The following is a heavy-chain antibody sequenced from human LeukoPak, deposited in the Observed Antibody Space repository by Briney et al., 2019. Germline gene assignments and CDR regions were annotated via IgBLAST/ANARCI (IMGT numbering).Heavy chain of an antibody. Sequence: GGSLRLSCAASGFTFDDYAMHWVRHAPGKGLEWVSGISWNSGSIGYADSVKGRFTISRDNAKNSLYLQMNSLRAEDTALYYCAKDPSYYYGSGTLDVWGKGTTVTVSS. CDR3: AKDPSYYYGSGTLDV. D-gene: IGHD3-10*01. CDR1: GFTFDDYA. V-gene: IGHV3-9*01. J-gene: IGHJ6*04. CDR2: ISWNSGSI.